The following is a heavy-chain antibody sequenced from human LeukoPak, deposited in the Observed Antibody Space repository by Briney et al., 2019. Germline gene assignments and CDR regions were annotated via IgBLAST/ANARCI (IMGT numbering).Heavy chain of an antibody. CDR1: GFTFSNAW. J-gene: IGHJ4*02. V-gene: IGHV3-48*02. CDR3: ARGSGYDYFSDY. D-gene: IGHD5-12*01. CDR2: IGSSSSAI. Sequence: GGSLRLSCAASGFTFSNAWMNWVRQAPGKGLEWLSYIGSSSSAIYYADSVKGRFTISRDNAKNSLYLQMNSLRDEDTAVYYCARGSGYDYFSDYWGPGTLVTVSS.